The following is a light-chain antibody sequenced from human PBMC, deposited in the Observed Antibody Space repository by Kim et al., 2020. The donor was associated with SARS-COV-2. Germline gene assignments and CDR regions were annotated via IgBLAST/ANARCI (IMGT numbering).Light chain of an antibody. V-gene: IGKV1-5*03. CDR1: QSISIS. CDR3: QQFRGSPYT. J-gene: IGKJ2*01. Sequence: SPSLGDRVTITCRASQSISISLAWYQQKPGRAPTLLIYRASSLQSGVPSVFRGCGSGTEFTLTISSLLPDAFATYYCQQFRGSPYTFGPGTKLEI. CDR2: RAS.